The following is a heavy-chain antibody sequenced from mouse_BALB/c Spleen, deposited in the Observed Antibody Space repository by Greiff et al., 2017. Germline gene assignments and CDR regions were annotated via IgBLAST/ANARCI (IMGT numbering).Heavy chain of an antibody. J-gene: IGHJ4*01. CDR1: GFTFSSYT. CDR2: ISNGGGST. D-gene: IGHD1-1*01. Sequence: EVHLVESGGGLVQPGGSLKLSCAASGFTFSSYTMSWVRQTPEKRLEWVAYISNGGGSTYYPDTVKGRFTISRDNAKNTLYLQMSSLKSEDTAMYYCARHGGSSPYYAMDYWGQGTSVTVSS. CDR3: ARHGGSSPYYAMDY. V-gene: IGHV5-12-2*01.